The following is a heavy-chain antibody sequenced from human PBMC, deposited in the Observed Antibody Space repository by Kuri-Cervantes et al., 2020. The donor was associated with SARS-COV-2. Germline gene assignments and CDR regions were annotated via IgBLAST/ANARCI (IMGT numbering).Heavy chain of an antibody. CDR1: GYSISSGYY. CDR2: IYHSGST. D-gene: IGHD2-2*01. CDR3: ARVGAYLGYCSSTSCYGPFDY. V-gene: IGHV4-38-2*02. Sequence: SETLSLTCTVSGYSISSGYYWGWIRQPPGKGLEWIGSIYHSGSTYYNPSLKSRVTISVDTSKNQFSLKPSSVTAADTAVYYCARVGAYLGYCSSTSCYGPFDYWGQGTLVTVSS. J-gene: IGHJ4*02.